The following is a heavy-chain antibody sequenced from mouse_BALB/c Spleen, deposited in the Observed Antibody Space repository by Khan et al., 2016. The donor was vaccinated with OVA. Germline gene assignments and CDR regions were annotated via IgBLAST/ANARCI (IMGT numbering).Heavy chain of an antibody. V-gene: IGHV5-15*02. D-gene: IGHD3-1*01. CDR2: ISSLAYNF. Sequence: EVELVESGGGLVQPGGSRKLSCAASGFTFSDYGMAWIRQGPGKGPEWITFISSLAYNFYYADTVTGRFTISRENAKNTLYLEMHSLRYEDTAMYYWSRGGTGGFSYGGQGTLVTVSA. J-gene: IGHJ3*01. CDR3: SRGGTGGFSY. CDR1: GFTFSDYG.